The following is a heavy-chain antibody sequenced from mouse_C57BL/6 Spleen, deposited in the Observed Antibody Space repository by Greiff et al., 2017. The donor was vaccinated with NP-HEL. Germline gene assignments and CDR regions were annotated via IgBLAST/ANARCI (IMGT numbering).Heavy chain of an antibody. CDR1: GFSFTSYG. CDR3: AKTFYDGYYYFDV. J-gene: IGHJ1*03. Sequence: VHLVESGPGLVQPSQSLSITCTVSGFSFTSYGVHWVRQSPGKGLEWLGVIWRGGSTDYNAAFMSRLSITKDNSKSQVFFKMNSLQADDTAIYYCAKTFYDGYYYFDVWGTGTTVTVSS. V-gene: IGHV2-5*01. D-gene: IGHD2-3*01. CDR2: IWRGGST.